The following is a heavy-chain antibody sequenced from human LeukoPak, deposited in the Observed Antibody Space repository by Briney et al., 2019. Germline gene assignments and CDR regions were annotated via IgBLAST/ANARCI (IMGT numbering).Heavy chain of an antibody. V-gene: IGHV1-18*01. CDR3: ARSITMVRGVHDAFDI. D-gene: IGHD3-10*01. CDR1: GYTFTSYG. Sequence: ASVKVSCKASGYTFTSYGISWVRQAPGQGLEWMGWISAYNGNTNYAQKLQGRVTMTTDTSTSTAYMELRSLRSDGTAVFYCARSITMVRGVHDAFDIWGQGTTVTVPS. CDR2: ISAYNGNT. J-gene: IGHJ3*02.